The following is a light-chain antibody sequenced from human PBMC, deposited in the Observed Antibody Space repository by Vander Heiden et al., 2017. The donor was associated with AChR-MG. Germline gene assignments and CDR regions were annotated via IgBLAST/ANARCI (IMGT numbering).Light chain of an antibody. CDR3: CSYAGGFSWV. J-gene: IGLJ3*02. Sequence: QSALTQPRSVSGSPGQSVTISCTGTSSDVGAYNFVSWYQQHPGKAPKLMIYDVSQRPSGVPDRFSGSKSDNTASLTISGLQAEDEADYYCCSYAGGFSWVFGGGTKLTVV. CDR2: DVS. V-gene: IGLV2-11*01. CDR1: SSDVGAYNF.